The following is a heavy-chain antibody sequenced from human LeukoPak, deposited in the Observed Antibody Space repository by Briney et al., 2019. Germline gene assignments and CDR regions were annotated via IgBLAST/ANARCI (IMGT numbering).Heavy chain of an antibody. D-gene: IGHD3-3*01. CDR2: IYYSGGT. CDR1: GGSISSYY. J-gene: IGHJ4*02. Sequence: KPSETLSLTCTVSGGSISSYYWSWIRQPPGKGLEWIGYIYYSGGTNYNPSLKSRVTISVDTSKNQFSLKLSSVTAADTAVYYCASAYDFWTTFDYWGQGTLVTVSS. V-gene: IGHV4-59*01. CDR3: ASAYDFWTTFDY.